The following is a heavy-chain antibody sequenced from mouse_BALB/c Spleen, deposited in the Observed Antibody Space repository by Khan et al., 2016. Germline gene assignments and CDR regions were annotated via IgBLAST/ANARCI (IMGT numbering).Heavy chain of an antibody. CDR3: ARDGPNYAMDY. V-gene: IGHV3-2*02. CDR1: GYSITSDYA. CDR2: IIYSGST. D-gene: IGHD2-3*01. J-gene: IGHJ4*01. Sequence: EVQLQESGPGLMKPSQSLSLTCTVTGYSITSDYAWNWIRQFPGNKLEWMGYIIYSGSTTYTPFLKSRISITRDTSKNQFFLQLNSVTIEDTATYYCARDGPNYAMDYWGQGTSVTVSS.